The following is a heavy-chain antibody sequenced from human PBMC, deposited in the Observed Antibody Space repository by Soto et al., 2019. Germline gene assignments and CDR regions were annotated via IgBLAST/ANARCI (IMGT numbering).Heavy chain of an antibody. J-gene: IGHJ4*02. CDR1: GGSISGYS. V-gene: IGHV4-59*01. Sequence: SETLSLTCPFSGGSISGYSWSWIRQPPRKGPDWIGYFYKNGNTDYNPSLQSRVTILVXTSKSQLSMKLTSVTAADTAFYYCARGSWIRYYDILTGYYPSETLDHWGQGTLVTVAS. D-gene: IGHD3-9*01. CDR3: ARGSWIRYYDILTGYYPSETLDH. CDR2: FYKNGNT.